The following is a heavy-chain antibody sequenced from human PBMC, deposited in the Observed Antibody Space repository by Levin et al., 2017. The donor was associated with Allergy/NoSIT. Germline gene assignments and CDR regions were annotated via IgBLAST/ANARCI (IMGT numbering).Heavy chain of an antibody. CDR3: ARERYSYGVVWFDP. J-gene: IGHJ5*02. CDR1: GGSISSGDYY. CDR2: IYYSGST. D-gene: IGHD5-18*01. V-gene: IGHV4-30-4*01. Sequence: SETLSLTCTVSGGSISSGDYYWSWIRQPPGTGLEWIGYIYYSGSTYYNPSLKSRVTISVDTSKNQFSLKLSSVTAADTAVYYCARERYSYGVVWFDPWGQGTLVTVSS.